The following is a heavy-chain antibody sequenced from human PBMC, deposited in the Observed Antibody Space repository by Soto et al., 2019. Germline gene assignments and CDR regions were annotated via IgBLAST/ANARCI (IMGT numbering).Heavy chain of an antibody. Sequence: QVQLVESGAEVKKPGASVKVSCKASGYTFTDYGISGVRQAPGQGLEWMGWISGYNGNTKYAQKFQGRVTMTTDTPTNTAYVELRSLRSDDTAVYYCARDREYYYDSSGNYYYHYGLDVWGQGTTVTVS. CDR1: GYTFTDYG. D-gene: IGHD3-22*01. V-gene: IGHV1-18*04. CDR2: ISGYNGNT. CDR3: ARDREYYYDSSGNYYYHYGLDV. J-gene: IGHJ6*02.